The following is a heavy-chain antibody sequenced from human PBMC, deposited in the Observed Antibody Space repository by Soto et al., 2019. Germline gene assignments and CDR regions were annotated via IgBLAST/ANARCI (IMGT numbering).Heavy chain of an antibody. CDR3: AKDIVDVYYYDSSGYSGFDY. D-gene: IGHD3-22*01. V-gene: IGHV3-23*01. CDR2: ISGSGGST. CDR1: GFTFSSYA. J-gene: IGHJ4*02. Sequence: GGSLRLSCAASGFTFSSYAMSWVRQAPGKGLEWVSAISGSGGSTYYADSVKGRSTISRDNSKNTLYLQMNSLRAEDTAVYYCAKDIVDVYYYDSSGYSGFDYWGQGTLVTVSS.